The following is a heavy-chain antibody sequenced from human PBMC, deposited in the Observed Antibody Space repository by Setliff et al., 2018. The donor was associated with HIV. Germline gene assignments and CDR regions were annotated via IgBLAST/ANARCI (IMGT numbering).Heavy chain of an antibody. CDR3: ATVWTAGSLFY. CDR2: IHKDGGQ. J-gene: IGHJ4*02. D-gene: IGHD6-13*01. V-gene: IGHV3-7*01. Sequence: GGSLRLSCAASGFALTSWMSWVRQAPEKGLEWVANIHKDGGQNYLDSVKGRFTISRDNAKNTVYLQMNSLRAEDTAVYYCATVWTAGSLFYWGQGTLVTVSS. CDR1: GFALTSW.